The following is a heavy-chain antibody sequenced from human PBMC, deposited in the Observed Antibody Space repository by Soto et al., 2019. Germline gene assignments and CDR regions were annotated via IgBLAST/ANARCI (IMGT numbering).Heavy chain of an antibody. D-gene: IGHD3-16*01. J-gene: IGHJ4*02. CDR3: ARGGGYTFDY. CDR1: GGSISGYY. Sequence: ETLSLTCTVSGGSISGYYWSWIRQSPEKGLEYIGYISYSGSTNYNPPLKSRVTISVDRSKNQFSLKLSSVTAADTAVYYCARGGGYTFDYWGQGTLVTVSS. V-gene: IGHV4-59*12. CDR2: ISYSGST.